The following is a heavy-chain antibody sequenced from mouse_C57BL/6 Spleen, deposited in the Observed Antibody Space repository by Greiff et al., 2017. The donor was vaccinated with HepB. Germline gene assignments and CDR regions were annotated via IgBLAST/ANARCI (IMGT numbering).Heavy chain of an antibody. Sequence: EVKLMESGGGLVKPGGSLKLSCAASGFTFSDYGMHWVRQAPEKGLEWVAYISSGSSTIYYADTVKGRFTISRDNAKNTLFLQMTSLRSEDTAMYYCARPYYYGSSGFAYWGQGTLVTVSA. CDR3: ARPYYYGSSGFAY. V-gene: IGHV5-17*01. D-gene: IGHD1-1*01. J-gene: IGHJ3*01. CDR2: ISSGSSTI. CDR1: GFTFSDYG.